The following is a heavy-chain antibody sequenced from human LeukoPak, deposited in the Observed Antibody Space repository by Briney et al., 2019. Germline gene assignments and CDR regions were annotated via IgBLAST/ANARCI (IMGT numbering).Heavy chain of an antibody. CDR1: GFTFSHFG. CDR3: AKAGGWLVDY. J-gene: IGHJ4*02. D-gene: IGHD6-19*01. Sequence: PGGSLRLSCETSGFTFSHFGMHWVRQAPGKGLEWVSAISGSGGSTYYADSVKGRFTISRDNSKNTLYLQMNSLRAEDTAVYYCAKAGGWLVDYWGQGTLVTVSS. V-gene: IGHV3-23*01. CDR2: ISGSGGST.